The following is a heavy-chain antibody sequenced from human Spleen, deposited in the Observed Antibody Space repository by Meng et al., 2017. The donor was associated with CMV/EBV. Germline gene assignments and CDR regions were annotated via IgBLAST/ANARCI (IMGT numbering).Heavy chain of an antibody. D-gene: IGHD2-2*02. J-gene: IGHJ4*02. CDR2: ISGHNGDT. Sequence: ASVKVSCKASGYTFTNYGISWVRQAPGQGLEWVAWISGHNGDTNYAWKLQGRVTMTTDTSTSTTYLELRSLRSDDTAVYYCARVGQPIVVVPAAILEYYFDYWGQGTLVTVSS. V-gene: IGHV1-18*01. CDR3: ARVGQPIVVVPAAILEYYFDY. CDR1: GYTFTNYG.